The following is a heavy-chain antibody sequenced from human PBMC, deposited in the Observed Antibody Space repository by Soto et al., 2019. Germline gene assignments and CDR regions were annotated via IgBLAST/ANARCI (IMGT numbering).Heavy chain of an antibody. Sequence: SETLSLTCSVSGGSISSYYWSWIRQPPGKGLEWIGYIYYSGGTYYSPSLESRVTISVHTSRNQFSLRLTSVTAADTAVYYCARSRYYFESGFYYWRPFDYWGHGTLVTVSS. CDR2: IYYSGGT. J-gene: IGHJ4*01. V-gene: IGHV4-59*12. CDR3: ARSRYYFESGFYYWRPFDY. D-gene: IGHD3-22*01. CDR1: GGSISSYY.